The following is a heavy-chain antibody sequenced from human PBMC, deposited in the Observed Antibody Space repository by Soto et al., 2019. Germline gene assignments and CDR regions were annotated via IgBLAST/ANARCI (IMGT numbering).Heavy chain of an antibody. V-gene: IGHV1-46*03. CDR3: ARSTVTEDAFDI. Sequence: QVQLVQSGAEVKKPGASVKVSCKASGYTFTSYYMHWVRQAPGQGLEWMGIINPSGGGTSYAQKFQGRVTMTRDTSTSTVYMELSSLRSEDTAVYYCARSTVTEDAFDIWGQGTMVTVSS. D-gene: IGHD4-17*01. CDR1: GYTFTSYY. J-gene: IGHJ3*02. CDR2: INPSGGGT.